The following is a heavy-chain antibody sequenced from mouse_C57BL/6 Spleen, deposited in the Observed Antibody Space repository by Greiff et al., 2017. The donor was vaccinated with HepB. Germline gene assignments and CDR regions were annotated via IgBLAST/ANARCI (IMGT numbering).Heavy chain of an antibody. D-gene: IGHD4-1*01. V-gene: IGHV1-42*01. J-gene: IGHJ2*01. CDR3: ASGANWDAGGYFDY. Sequence: VQLQQSGPELVKPGASVKISCKASGYSFTGYYMNWVKQSPEKSLEWIGEINPSTGGTTYNQKFKAKATLTVDKSSSTAYMQLKSLTSEDSAVYYCASGANWDAGGYFDYWGQGTTLTVSS. CDR2: INPSTGGT. CDR1: GYSFTGYY.